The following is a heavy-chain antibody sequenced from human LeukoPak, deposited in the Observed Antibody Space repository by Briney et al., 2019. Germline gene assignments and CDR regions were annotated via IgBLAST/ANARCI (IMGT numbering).Heavy chain of an antibody. D-gene: IGHD6-19*01. CDR1: DGSISSSNYY. CDR3: AGYGGDWYPES. Sequence: SETLSLTCTVSDGSISSSNYYWAWIRQPPGKGLEWIANIFYTGNTYYNPSLESRLRISVDRTKQQFYLTLTSVTAADTAVYYCAGYGGDWYPESWGQGTLVTISS. J-gene: IGHJ4*02. V-gene: IGHV4-39*07. CDR2: IFYTGNT.